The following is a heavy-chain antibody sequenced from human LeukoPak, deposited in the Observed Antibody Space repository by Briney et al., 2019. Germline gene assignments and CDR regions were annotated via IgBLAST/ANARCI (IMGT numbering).Heavy chain of an antibody. D-gene: IGHD3-9*01. J-gene: IGHJ4*02. CDR3: ARLGSGLRYFDY. CDR2: IWYDGTNK. CDR1: GFTFSTYG. V-gene: IGHV3-33*01. Sequence: PGRSLRLSCGASGFTFSTYGMHWVRQAPGKGLEWVAVIWYDGTNKYYADSVKGRFTISRDNSKNTLFLQMNSLRVEDTAVYYCARLGSGLRYFDYWGQGTLVTVSS.